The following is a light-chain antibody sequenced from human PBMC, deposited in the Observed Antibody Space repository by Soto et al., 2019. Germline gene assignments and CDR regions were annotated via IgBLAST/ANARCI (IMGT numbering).Light chain of an antibody. CDR1: QSVSSNY. V-gene: IGKV3-20*01. Sequence: EIVLTQSPGTLSLSPGERATLSCRASQSVSSNYLAWFQQKPGQAPRLIIFGTSSRASGIPDRFSGSGSGTDFTLTVSRLEPEDFAVYYCQQYGSSPDLTFGGGTRVEI. CDR3: QQYGSSPDLT. J-gene: IGKJ4*01. CDR2: GTS.